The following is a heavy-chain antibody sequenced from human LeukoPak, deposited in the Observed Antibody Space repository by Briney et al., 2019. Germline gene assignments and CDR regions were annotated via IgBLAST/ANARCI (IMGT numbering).Heavy chain of an antibody. CDR3: AKIPKGGYFDS. D-gene: IGHD2-2*01. CDR2: INVSGGST. CDR1: GFTFSNYA. V-gene: IGHV3-23*01. Sequence: GSLRLSCAASGFTFSNYAMSWVRQAPGKGLEWVSGINVSGGSTFYADSVRGRFAISRDNSKNTLYLQMNSLRAEDTAVYYCAKIPKGGYFDSWGQGTLVTVSS. J-gene: IGHJ4*02.